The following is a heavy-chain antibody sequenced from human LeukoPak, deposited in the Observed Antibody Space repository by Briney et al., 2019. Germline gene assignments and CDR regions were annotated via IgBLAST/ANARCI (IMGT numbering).Heavy chain of an antibody. V-gene: IGHV4-59*01. Sequence: PSETLSLTCAVYGGSFSGYYWSWIRQPPGKGLEWIGYIYYSGTTNYNPSLRSRVTISVDTSKNQFSLKLSSVTAADTAVYYCARSFRPYYYDSSGYYYDYYYYMDVWGKGTTVTISS. CDR2: IYYSGTT. CDR3: ARSFRPYYYDSSGYYYDYYYYMDV. D-gene: IGHD3-22*01. J-gene: IGHJ6*03. CDR1: GGSFSGYY.